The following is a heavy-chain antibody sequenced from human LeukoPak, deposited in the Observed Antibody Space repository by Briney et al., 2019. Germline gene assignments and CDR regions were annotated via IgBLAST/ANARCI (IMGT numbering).Heavy chain of an antibody. CDR1: GDSVSSKSAA. D-gene: IGHD2-15*01. CDR2: TYYRSKWSN. J-gene: IGHJ4*02. Sequence: SQTLSLTCALSGDSVSSKSAAWHWIRQSPSRGLEWVGRTYYRSKWSNDYAASVKSRITVNPDTSKNQFSLQLSSVTPEDTAVYYCARSRAATFDCWGQGTLVTVSS. V-gene: IGHV6-1*01. CDR3: ARSRAATFDC.